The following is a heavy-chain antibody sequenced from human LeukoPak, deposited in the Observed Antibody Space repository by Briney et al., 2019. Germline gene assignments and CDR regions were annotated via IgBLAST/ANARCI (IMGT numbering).Heavy chain of an antibody. CDR2: IYHSGST. CDR1: GYSISSGYH. Sequence: SETLSLTCTVSGYSISSGYHWGWIRQPPGKGLEWIGSIYHSGSTYYNPSLKSRVTISVDTSKNQFSLKLSSVTAADTAVYYCARDRRDGYNSGFDYWGQGTLVTVSS. CDR3: ARDRRDGYNSGFDY. V-gene: IGHV4-38-2*02. D-gene: IGHD5-24*01. J-gene: IGHJ4*02.